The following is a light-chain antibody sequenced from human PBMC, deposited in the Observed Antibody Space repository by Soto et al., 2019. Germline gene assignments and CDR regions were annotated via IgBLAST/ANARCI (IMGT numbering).Light chain of an antibody. CDR1: QSISSY. CDR3: QQLNSYPLT. V-gene: IGKV1-39*01. Sequence: DIQMTQSPSSLSASVGDRVTITCRASQSISSYLNWYQQKPGKAPKLLIYAASSLESGVPSRFSGSGSGTEFTLAISSLQPDDFATYYCQQLNSYPLTFGGGTKVDI. J-gene: IGKJ4*01. CDR2: AAS.